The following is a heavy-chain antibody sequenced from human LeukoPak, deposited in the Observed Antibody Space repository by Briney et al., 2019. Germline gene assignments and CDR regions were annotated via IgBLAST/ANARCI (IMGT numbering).Heavy chain of an antibody. CDR3: ARAPLVIVVTAFDY. D-gene: IGHD2/OR15-2a*01. CDR1: GGSFSGYY. Sequence: SETLSLTCAVYGGSFSGYYWSWIRQPPGKGLEWIGEINHSGSTNYNPSLKSRVTISVGTSKKQFSLKLSSVTAADTAVYYCARAPLVIVVTAFDYWGQGTLVTVSS. J-gene: IGHJ4*02. V-gene: IGHV4-34*01. CDR2: INHSGST.